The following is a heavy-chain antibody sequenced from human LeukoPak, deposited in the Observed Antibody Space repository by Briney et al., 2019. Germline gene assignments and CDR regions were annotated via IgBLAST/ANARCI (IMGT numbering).Heavy chain of an antibody. CDR2: ISSSGGTT. Sequence: PGGSLRLSCAVSGFTFSNYVMNWVRQAPGKGLEWVSAISSSGGTTYYADSVKGRFTISRDNSKNTLYLQMNSLRAEDTAIYYCARGYWGGRGYHFDYWGQGTLVTVSS. CDR1: GFTFSNYV. V-gene: IGHV3-23*01. J-gene: IGHJ4*02. D-gene: IGHD7-27*01. CDR3: ARGYWGGRGYHFDY.